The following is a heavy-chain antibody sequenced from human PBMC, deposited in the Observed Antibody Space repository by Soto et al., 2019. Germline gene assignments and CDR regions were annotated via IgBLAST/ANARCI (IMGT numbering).Heavy chain of an antibody. J-gene: IGHJ4*02. CDR1: VFTFSSYS. CDR2: ISGSGGST. V-gene: IGHV3-23*01. D-gene: IGHD3-3*01. Sequence: EVQLSESGGGLVQPGGSLRLSCAASVFTFSSYSMSWVRQAPGKGLEWVSAISGSGGSTYYADSVKGRFNISRDNSKNTLYLQMNSLRADNTAVYYCAKDLSPVRVTIFGVVSSPIDYWGQGTMVTVSS. CDR3: AKDLSPVRVTIFGVVSSPIDY.